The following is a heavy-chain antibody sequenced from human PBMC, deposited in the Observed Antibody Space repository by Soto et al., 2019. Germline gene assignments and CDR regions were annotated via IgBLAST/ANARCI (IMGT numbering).Heavy chain of an antibody. CDR2: IYHSGST. D-gene: IGHD2-15*01. Sequence: QVQLQESGPGLVKPSGTLSLTCAVSGGSISSSNWWSWVRQPPGKGLEWIGEIYHSGSTNYNPSLTSRVTTSVDKSKNQFSLKLSSVTAADTAVYYCARGGYCSGGSCYSVYYFDYWGQGTMVTVSS. CDR1: GGSISSSNW. CDR3: ARGGYCSGGSCYSVYYFDY. J-gene: IGHJ4*02. V-gene: IGHV4-4*02.